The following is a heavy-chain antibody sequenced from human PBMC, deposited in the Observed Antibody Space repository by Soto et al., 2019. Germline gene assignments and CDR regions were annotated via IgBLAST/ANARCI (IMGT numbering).Heavy chain of an antibody. J-gene: IGHJ3*02. D-gene: IGHD3-9*01. V-gene: IGHV1-18*01. Sequence: GASVKVSCKASGYTFTSYGISWVRQAPGQGLEWIGWISSYNGNTNYAQKLQGRVTMTTDTSTSTAYMELRSLRSDDTAVYYCTTVGPYYDILTGYYGAGAFDIWGQGTMVTVSS. CDR3: TTVGPYYDILTGYYGAGAFDI. CDR2: ISSYNGNT. CDR1: GYTFTSYG.